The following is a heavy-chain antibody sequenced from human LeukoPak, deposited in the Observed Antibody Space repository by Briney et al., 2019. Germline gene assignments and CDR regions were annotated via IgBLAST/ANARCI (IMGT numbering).Heavy chain of an antibody. CDR3: ARGFLDGKYYYCYMDV. Sequence: GLAPAAGREGTGLICAYNGNTNYAQKLQGRVTITTDTSTSTAYMELRSLRSDDTAVYYCARGFLDGKYYYCYMDVWGKGTTVIVSS. V-gene: IGHV1-18*01. J-gene: IGHJ6*03. D-gene: IGHD3-3*01. CDR2: ICAYNGNT.